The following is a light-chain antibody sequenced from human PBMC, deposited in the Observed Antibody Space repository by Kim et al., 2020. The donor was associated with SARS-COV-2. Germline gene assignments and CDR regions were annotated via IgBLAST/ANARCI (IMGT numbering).Light chain of an antibody. V-gene: IGLV3-19*01. Sequence: SSELTQDPAVSVALGQTVRITCQGDSLRKYYTTWHQQKARQAPVLVFYAKDKRPSGVPDRFSGSTSGNTASLTITGAQAADEADYYCTSRESRGKVVFGGGTKVTVL. J-gene: IGLJ2*01. CDR3: TSRESRGKVV. CDR2: AKD. CDR1: SLRKYY.